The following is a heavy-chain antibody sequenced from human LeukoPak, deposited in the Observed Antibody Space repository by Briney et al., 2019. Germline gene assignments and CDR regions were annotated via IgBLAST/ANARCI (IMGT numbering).Heavy chain of an antibody. D-gene: IGHD3-10*01. CDR3: ARDRGGRN. J-gene: IGHJ4*02. V-gene: IGHV3-48*01. Sequence: GGSLRFSCAASGFTFSSYSMNWVRQAPGKGLEWVSYISSSSSTIYYADSVKGRFTISRDNAKNSLYLQMNSLRAEDTAVYYCARDRGGRNWGQGTLVTVSS. CDR1: GFTFSSYS. CDR2: ISSSSSTI.